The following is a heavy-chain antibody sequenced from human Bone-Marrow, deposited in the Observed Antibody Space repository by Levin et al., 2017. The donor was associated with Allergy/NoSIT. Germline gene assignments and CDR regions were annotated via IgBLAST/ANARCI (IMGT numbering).Heavy chain of an antibody. D-gene: IGHD3-9*01. J-gene: IGHJ4*02. V-gene: IGHV3-11*01. CDR3: ARVLRNFDWTPSDY. Sequence: GGSLRLSCAASGFTFSDYYMSWIRQAPGKGLEWVSYISGSGSTIYYADSVKGRLTISRDNAKNSLYLQMNSLRAEDTAVYYCARVLRNFDWTPSDYWGQGALVTVSS. CDR2: ISGSGSTI. CDR1: GFTFSDYY.